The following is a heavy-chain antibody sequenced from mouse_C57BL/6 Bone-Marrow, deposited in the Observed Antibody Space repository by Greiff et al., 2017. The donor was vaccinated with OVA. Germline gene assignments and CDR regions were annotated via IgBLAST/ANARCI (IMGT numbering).Heavy chain of an antibody. CDR2: IDPENGDT. D-gene: IGHD2-1*01. V-gene: IGHV14-4*01. J-gene: IGHJ4*01. Sequence: VQLQQSGAELVRPGASVKLSCTASGFNFKDDYMHWVKQRPEQGLEWIGWIDPENGDTEYASKFQGKATITADTSSNTAYLQLSSLTSEDTAVYYCTTEKGNYDYAMDYWGQGTSVTVSS. CDR1: GFNFKDDY. CDR3: TTEKGNYDYAMDY.